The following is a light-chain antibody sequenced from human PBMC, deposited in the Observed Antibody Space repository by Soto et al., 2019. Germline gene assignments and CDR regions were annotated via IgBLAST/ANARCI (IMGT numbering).Light chain of an antibody. CDR1: QGISNY. J-gene: IGKJ2*01. V-gene: IGKV1-27*01. CDR2: AAS. Sequence: DIQMTQSPSSLSVSVGDRVTITCRASQGISNYLAWFQQKPGKVPELLIYAASTLQSGVQSRFSGSGSGKNFTLTISILQPEDVATYYCQKYNSAPRTFGQGTKLEI. CDR3: QKYNSAPRT.